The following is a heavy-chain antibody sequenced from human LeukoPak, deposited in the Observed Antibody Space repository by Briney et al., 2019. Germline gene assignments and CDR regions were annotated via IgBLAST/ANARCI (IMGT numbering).Heavy chain of an antibody. Sequence: SETLSLTCAVYGGSFSGYYWSWIRQPPGKGLEWIGEINHSGSTNYNPSLKSRVTISVDTSKNQFSLKLSSVTAADTAVYYCARGSVARYSSSWRDRKYYFDYWGQGTLVTVSS. CDR3: ARGSVARYSSSWRDRKYYFDY. CDR2: INHSGST. CDR1: GGSFSGYY. V-gene: IGHV4-34*01. J-gene: IGHJ4*02. D-gene: IGHD6-13*01.